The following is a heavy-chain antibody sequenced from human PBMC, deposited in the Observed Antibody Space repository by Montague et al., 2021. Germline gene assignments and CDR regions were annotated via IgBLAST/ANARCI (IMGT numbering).Heavy chain of an antibody. CDR2: TFNTVSS. D-gene: IGHD2-15*01. CDR3: ARSLYCIGGSCYSGFDP. CDR1: GGSISSNSYW. Sequence: SETLSLTCTVSGGSISSNSYWWAWIRQPPGKGLAYVGTTFNTVSSYYSPSLKSRVTISVDTSKNQFSLRLSAVTAADTAVYYCARSLYCIGGSCYSGFDPWGQGTLVTVSS. V-gene: IGHV4-39*01. J-gene: IGHJ5*02.